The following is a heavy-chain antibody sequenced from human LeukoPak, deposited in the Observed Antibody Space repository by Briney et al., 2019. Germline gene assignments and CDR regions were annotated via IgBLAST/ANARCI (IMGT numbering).Heavy chain of an antibody. CDR3: ARHPGGMAATDY. D-gene: IGHD4-23*01. J-gene: IGHJ4*02. V-gene: IGHV4-59*08. Sequence: SETLSLTCSVSGGSISRYYWTWIRQPPGKGLEWIGYIYYSGSTNYNPSLKSRVTISVDTSKNQFSLKLSSVTAADTAVYYCARHPGGMAATDYWGQGTLVTVSS. CDR2: IYYSGST. CDR1: GGSISRYY.